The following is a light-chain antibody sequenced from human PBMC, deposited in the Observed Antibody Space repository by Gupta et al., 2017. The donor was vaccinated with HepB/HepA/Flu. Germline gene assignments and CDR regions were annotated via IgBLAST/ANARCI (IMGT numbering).Light chain of an antibody. CDR2: GAS. V-gene: IGKV3-15*01. J-gene: IGKJ2*01. Sequence: EIVMTQSPATLSVSPGERATLSCRASQSVSSNLAWYQQKPGQAPRLLIYGASSRATGIPARFSGSGSGTEFTLTISSLQSEDFAVYYCQQYHNWPPHTFGQWTKLEIK. CDR3: QQYHNWPPHT. CDR1: QSVSSN.